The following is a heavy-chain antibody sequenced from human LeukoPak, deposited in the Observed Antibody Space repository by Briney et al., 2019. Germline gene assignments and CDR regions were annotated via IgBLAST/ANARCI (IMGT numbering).Heavy chain of an antibody. D-gene: IGHD1-1*01. Sequence: PGGSLRLSCAASGFTFSSNYMSWVRQAPGKGLEWVSVIYGGVNKVYSDSVQGRFTISRYNSKNTLYLQMSILRADDTAVYYCAKSPKTGFLFDYWGKGTLVTVSS. CDR2: IYGGVNK. V-gene: IGHV3-66*01. CDR1: GFTFSSNY. J-gene: IGHJ4*02. CDR3: AKSPKTGFLFDY.